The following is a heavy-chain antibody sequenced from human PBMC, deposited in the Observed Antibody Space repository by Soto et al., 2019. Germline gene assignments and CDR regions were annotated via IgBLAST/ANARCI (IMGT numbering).Heavy chain of an antibody. Sequence: SLRLSCTASGFNTRFYSMSWVRQTPGKGLEWVAALSRSGGATYYADSVRGRFTISRDASKDTLFLQMSNLRAEDTALYYCSKGEMSTIRNSFDPWGQGTLVTVS. J-gene: IGHJ5*02. CDR1: GFNTRFYS. V-gene: IGHV3-23*01. CDR3: SKGEMSTIRNSFDP. D-gene: IGHD1-7*01. CDR2: LSRSGGAT.